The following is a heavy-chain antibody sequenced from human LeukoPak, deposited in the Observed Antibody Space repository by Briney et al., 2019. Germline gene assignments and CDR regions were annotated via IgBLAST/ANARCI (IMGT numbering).Heavy chain of an antibody. CDR2: AYFGGGS. V-gene: IGHV4-39*01. J-gene: IGHJ4*02. Sequence: SETLSLTCSVSGGSMSSSSYYWGWIRQPPGKGLEWIGSAYFGGGSYYNPSLKSPVSISIDTSKSQFSLKLSSVTAADTAVYYCARGYYYDSRSYFYYWGQGILVTVSS. CDR3: ARGYYYDSRSYFYY. CDR1: GGSMSSSSYY. D-gene: IGHD3-22*01.